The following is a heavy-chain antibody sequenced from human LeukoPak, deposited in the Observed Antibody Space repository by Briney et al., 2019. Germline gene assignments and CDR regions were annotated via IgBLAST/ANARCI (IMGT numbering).Heavy chain of an antibody. Sequence: GASLTLSCAASGLTLITSGTKCARHAAGKGLEWVSYVINSSSTIYYADSVKGRFTISRDNAKNSLYLQMNSLRAEGTAVYYCARDRQLGEVHDAFDIWGQGTMVTVAS. V-gene: IGHV3-48*01. CDR3: ARDRQLGEVHDAFDI. CDR2: VINSSSTI. J-gene: IGHJ3*02. D-gene: IGHD3-10*01. CDR1: GLTLITSG.